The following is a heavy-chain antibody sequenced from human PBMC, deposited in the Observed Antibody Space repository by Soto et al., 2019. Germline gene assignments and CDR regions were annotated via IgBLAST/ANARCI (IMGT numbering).Heavy chain of an antibody. CDR3: ARDRSQSSSFDY. V-gene: IGHV3-30-3*01. J-gene: IGHJ4*02. CDR1: GFTFSSYA. Sequence: PGGSLRLSCAASGFTFSSYAMHWVRQAPGKGLEWVAVISYDGSNKYYADSVKGRFTISRDNSKNTLYLQMNSLRAEDTAVYYCARDRSQSSSFDYWGQGTXVTVSS. D-gene: IGHD2-2*01. CDR2: ISYDGSNK.